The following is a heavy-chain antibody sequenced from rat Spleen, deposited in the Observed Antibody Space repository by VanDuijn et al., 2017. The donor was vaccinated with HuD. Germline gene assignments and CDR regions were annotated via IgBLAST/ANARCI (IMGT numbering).Heavy chain of an antibody. J-gene: IGHJ3*01. Sequence: QVPLKESGPGLVQPSQTLSLTCSVSGFSLTSYHVSWVRQPPGKGLEWMGVIWTGGITAYNSALKSRLSISRDTSKSQVFLKMNSLQTQDTAICFCTREGYSNWGAFAYWGQGTLVTVSS. V-gene: IGHV2-43*01. CDR2: IWTGGIT. D-gene: IGHD1-10*01. CDR3: TREGYSNWGAFAY. CDR1: GFSLTSYH.